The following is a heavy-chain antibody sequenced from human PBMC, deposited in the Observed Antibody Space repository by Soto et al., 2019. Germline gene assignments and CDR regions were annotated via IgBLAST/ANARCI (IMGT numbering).Heavy chain of an antibody. V-gene: IGHV3-53*01. J-gene: IGHJ4*02. D-gene: IGHD1-20*01. CDR1: GFTINNNY. Sequence: PAGSLRLSCAASGFTINNNYMTWVRQAPGKVLEWVSVLYRNGSAYYSDSVRGRFSISRDNSKNTLYLQMGRLRAEDTAVYFCTSGLVPITYWGQGTLVTVSS. CDR3: TSGLVPITY. CDR2: LYRNGSA.